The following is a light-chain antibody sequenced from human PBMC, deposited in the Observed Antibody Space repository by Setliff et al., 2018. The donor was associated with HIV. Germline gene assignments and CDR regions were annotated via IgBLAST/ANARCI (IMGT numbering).Light chain of an antibody. CDR3: SSYTSTTPLYV. Sequence: QSALTQPASVSGSPGQSITISCTGTSSDFGTYNFVSWYQQHPGKAPKLMISDVSNRPSGVSNRFSGSKSGNTASLTISGLQAEDEADYYCSSYTSTTPLYVFGTGTKV. CDR1: SSDFGTYNF. J-gene: IGLJ1*01. V-gene: IGLV2-14*03. CDR2: DVS.